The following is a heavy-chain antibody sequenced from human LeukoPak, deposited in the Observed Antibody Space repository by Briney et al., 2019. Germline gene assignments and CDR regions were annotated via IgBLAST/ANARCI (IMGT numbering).Heavy chain of an antibody. D-gene: IGHD3-22*01. CDR3: AKIGRVVVIRYYMDV. J-gene: IGHJ6*03. Sequence: GGTLRLSCAASGFTFSSYAMNWVRQAPGKGLEWVAAISGSGTSTYYADSVKGRFTISRDNSKNTLYLQMNSLRAEDTAVYYCAKIGRVVVIRYYMDVWGKGTTVTVSS. CDR1: GFTFSSYA. CDR2: ISGSGTST. V-gene: IGHV3-23*01.